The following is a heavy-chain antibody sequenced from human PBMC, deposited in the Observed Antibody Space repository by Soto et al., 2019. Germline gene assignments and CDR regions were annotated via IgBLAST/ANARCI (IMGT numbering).Heavy chain of an antibody. D-gene: IGHD6-13*01. J-gene: IGHJ4*02. V-gene: IGHV1-2*04. Sequence: SVKASSKASGYTFTGYYMHSVRQAPGQGLGWMGWINPNSGGTNYAQKFQGWVTMTRDTSISTAYMELSRLRSDDTAVYYCARDPAHSRHFDYWGQGTLVTVSS. CDR2: INPNSGGT. CDR1: GYTFTGYY. CDR3: ARDPAHSRHFDY.